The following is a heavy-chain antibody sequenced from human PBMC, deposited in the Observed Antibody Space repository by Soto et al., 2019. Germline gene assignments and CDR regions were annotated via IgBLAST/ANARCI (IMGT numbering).Heavy chain of an antibody. CDR3: ARVRGDIWGSYPYDY. J-gene: IGHJ4*02. V-gene: IGHV4-31*03. D-gene: IGHD3-16*02. CDR1: GGSISSGGYY. CDR2: IYYSGST. Sequence: SETLSLTCTVSGGSISSGGYYWSWIRQHPGKGPEWIGYIYYSGSTYYNPSLKSRVTISVDTSKNQFSLKLSSVTAADTAVYYCARVRGDIWGSYPYDYWGQGTLVTVSS.